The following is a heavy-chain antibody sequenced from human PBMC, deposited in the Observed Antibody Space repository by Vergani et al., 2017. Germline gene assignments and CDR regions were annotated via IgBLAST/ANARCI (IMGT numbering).Heavy chain of an antibody. J-gene: IGHJ4*02. CDR2: IYYSGST. D-gene: IGHD5-18*01. CDR1: GGSISSYY. Sequence: QVQLQESGPGLVKPSETLSLTCTVSGGSISSYYWSWIRQPPGKGLEWIGYIYYSGSTNYNPSLKSRVTISVDTSKNRFSLKLSSVTAADTAVYYCARGFGYSYGLGYFDYWGQGTLVTVSS. CDR3: ARGFGYSYGLGYFDY. V-gene: IGHV4-59*01.